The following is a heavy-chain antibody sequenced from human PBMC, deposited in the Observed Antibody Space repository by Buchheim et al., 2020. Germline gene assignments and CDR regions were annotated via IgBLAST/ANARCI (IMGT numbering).Heavy chain of an antibody. D-gene: IGHD3-22*01. CDR1: GGSISSGGYS. CDR3: ARTYYYDSSGYYYAMYYFDY. J-gene: IGHJ4*02. V-gene: IGHV4-30-2*01. Sequence: QLQLQESGSGLVKPSQTLSLTCAVSGGSISSGGYSWSWIRQPPGKGLEWIGYIYHSGSTYYNPSLKSRVTLSVDRSKKQFILKLSSVTAADTAVYYCARTYYYDSSGYYYAMYYFDYWGQGTL. CDR2: IYHSGST.